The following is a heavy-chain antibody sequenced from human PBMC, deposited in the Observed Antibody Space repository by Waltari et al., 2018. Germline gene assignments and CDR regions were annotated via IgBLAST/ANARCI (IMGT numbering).Heavy chain of an antibody. V-gene: IGHV3-48*01. J-gene: IGHJ4*02. D-gene: IGHD3-16*01. Sequence: EVQLVESGGGLVQPGGSLRLSCAASGFTFSSYSMNWVRQAPGKGVEWVSYISSSSSTIYYADSVKGRFTISRDNAKNTLYLQMNSLRAEDTAVYYCAKDEIGDPSYFDYWGQGTLVTVSS. CDR3: AKDEIGDPSYFDY. CDR2: ISSSSSTI. CDR1: GFTFSSYS.